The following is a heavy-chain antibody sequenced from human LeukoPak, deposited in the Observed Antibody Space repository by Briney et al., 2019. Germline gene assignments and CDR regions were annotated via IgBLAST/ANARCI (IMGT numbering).Heavy chain of an antibody. CDR2: IYYSGST. V-gene: IGHV4-39*07. D-gene: IGHD3-16*02. Sequence: SETLSLTCTVSGGSISSSSYYWGWIRQPPGKGLEWIGSIYYSGSTNYNPSLKSRVTISVDTSKNQFSLKLSSVTAADTAVYYCAATYYDYVWGSYRPLDYWGQGTLVTVSS. CDR3: AATYYDYVWGSYRPLDY. CDR1: GGSISSSSYY. J-gene: IGHJ4*02.